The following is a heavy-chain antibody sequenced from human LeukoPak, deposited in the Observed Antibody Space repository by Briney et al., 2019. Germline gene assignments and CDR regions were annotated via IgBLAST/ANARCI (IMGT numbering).Heavy chain of an antibody. D-gene: IGHD3-22*01. V-gene: IGHV3-23*01. CDR1: GFTFSSYG. CDR2: ISGSGGST. Sequence: GGSLRLSCAASGFTFSSYGMSWVRQAPGKGLEWVSGISGSGGSTYYADSVKGRFTISRDNSKNTLYLQMNSLRAEDTAVYDCAKDVNYYDSSGYSIFQHWGQGTLVTVSS. CDR3: AKDVNYYDSSGYSIFQH. J-gene: IGHJ1*01.